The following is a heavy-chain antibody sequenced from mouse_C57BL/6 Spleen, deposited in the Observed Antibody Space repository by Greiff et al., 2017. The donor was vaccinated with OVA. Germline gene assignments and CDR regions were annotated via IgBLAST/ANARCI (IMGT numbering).Heavy chain of an antibody. D-gene: IGHD2-5*01. CDR1: GYTFTSYW. CDR2: IHPSDSDT. CDR3: AMGDYSNYGLAY. J-gene: IGHJ3*01. V-gene: IGHV1-74*01. Sequence: QVQLQQPGAELVKPGASVKVSCKASGYTFTSYWMHWVKQRPGQGLEWIGRIHPSDSDTNYNQKFKGKATLTVDKSSSTAYMQLSSLTSEDSAVYYCAMGDYSNYGLAYWGQGTLVTVSA.